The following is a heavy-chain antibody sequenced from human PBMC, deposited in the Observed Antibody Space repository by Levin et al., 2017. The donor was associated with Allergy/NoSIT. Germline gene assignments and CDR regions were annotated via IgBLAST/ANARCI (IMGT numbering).Heavy chain of an antibody. D-gene: IGHD6-13*01. V-gene: IGHV4-59*01. CDR3: ARDGGAAAGHIDY. CDR1: GGSISSYY. CDR2: IYYSGST. J-gene: IGHJ4*02. Sequence: SETLSLTCTVSGGSISSYYWSWIRQPPGKGLEWIGYIYYSGSTNYNPSLKSRVTISVDTSKNQFSLKLSSVTAADTAVYYCARDGGAAAGHIDYWGQGTLVTVSS.